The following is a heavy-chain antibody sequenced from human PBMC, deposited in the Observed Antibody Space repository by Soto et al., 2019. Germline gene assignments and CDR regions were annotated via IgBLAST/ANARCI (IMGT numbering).Heavy chain of an antibody. CDR2: ISDSGAVI. Sequence: QPGGSLRLSCTASGVTFRNYAMIWVRQAPGKGLQWVSGISDSGAVIFHADSVRGRFTISRDNSKNTLYLQMNGLRAEDTALYYCAKRGNNDMFTRQGVFEPLGQGTLVTVSS. V-gene: IGHV3-23*01. J-gene: IGHJ5*02. CDR3: AKRGNNDMFTRQGVFEP. D-gene: IGHD3-9*01. CDR1: GVTFRNYA.